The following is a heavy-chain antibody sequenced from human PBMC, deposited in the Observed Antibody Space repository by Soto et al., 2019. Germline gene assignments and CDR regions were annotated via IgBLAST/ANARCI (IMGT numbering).Heavy chain of an antibody. V-gene: IGHV1-8*01. CDR3: ARGRGIFPQSPWFDP. J-gene: IGHJ5*02. D-gene: IGHD3-16*01. CDR1: VYIFTQYL. CDR2: MNSSSGYT. Sequence: SVTVSCMGTVYIFTQYLLHGVGQAAAQGVDGMGFMNSSSGYTHKAHKFQDRATITRHTSIGTGYMELSSVRSEDTAVYYCARGRGIFPQSPWFDPWGQGTLVTVSS.